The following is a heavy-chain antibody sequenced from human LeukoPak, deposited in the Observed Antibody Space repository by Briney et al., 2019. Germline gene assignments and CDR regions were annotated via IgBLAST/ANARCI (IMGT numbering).Heavy chain of an antibody. CDR1: GFTFSSYS. D-gene: IGHD3-3*02. J-gene: IGHJ6*03. Sequence: GGSLRLSCAASGFTFSSYSLNWVRQAPGKGLEWVSTISSSSSYIYYADSVKGRFTISRDDSKSTLFLQMNSLRADDSAVYYCARPYLEWSLKFYMDVWGKGTTVTVSS. CDR3: ARPYLEWSLKFYMDV. CDR2: ISSSSSYI. V-gene: IGHV3-21*01.